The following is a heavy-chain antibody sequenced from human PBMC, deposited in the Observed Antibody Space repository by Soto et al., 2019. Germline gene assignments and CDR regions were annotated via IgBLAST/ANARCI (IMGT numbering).Heavy chain of an antibody. Sequence: RGSLVLPSALSGLNVMNYLMSWVRQAAVKGLDLARTIKEDGSEIFYVHSVRGRFSISRDSAVNALHLTMDCLSAEDTGVYLCARDIGFDYVIWRQGTLVT. CDR1: GLNVMNYL. CDR3: ARDIGFDYVI. V-gene: IGHV3-7*01. J-gene: IGHJ4*02. D-gene: IGHD3-16*01. CDR2: IKEDGSEI.